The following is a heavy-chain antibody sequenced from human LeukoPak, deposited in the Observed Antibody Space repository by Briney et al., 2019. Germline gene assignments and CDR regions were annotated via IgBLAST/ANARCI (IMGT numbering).Heavy chain of an antibody. Sequence: SETLSLTCTVSGDSISGYYWSWIRQPPGKGLEWIGYIYYSGSTNYNPSLKSRVTISLDTSKKQFSLKLSSVTAADTAVYYCATLRDGYDFDYWGQGTLVTVSS. D-gene: IGHD5-24*01. CDR3: ATLRDGYDFDY. CDR2: IYYSGST. CDR1: GDSISGYY. V-gene: IGHV4-59*01. J-gene: IGHJ4*02.